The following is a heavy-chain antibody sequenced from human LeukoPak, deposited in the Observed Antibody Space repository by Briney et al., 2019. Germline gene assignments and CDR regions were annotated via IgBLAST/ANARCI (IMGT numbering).Heavy chain of an antibody. J-gene: IGHJ3*02. V-gene: IGHV4-61*02. Sequence: SETLSLTCTVSGGSISSGSYYWSWIRQPAGKGLEWIGRIYTSGSTNYNPSLKSRVTISVDTSKNQFSLKLSSVTAADTVVYYCARVSTTGAFDIWGQGTMVTVSS. CDR2: IYTSGST. D-gene: IGHD1-14*01. CDR3: ARVSTTGAFDI. CDR1: GGSISSGSYY.